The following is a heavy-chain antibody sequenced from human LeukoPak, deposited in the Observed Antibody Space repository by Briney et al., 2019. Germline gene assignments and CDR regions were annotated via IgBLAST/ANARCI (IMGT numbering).Heavy chain of an antibody. Sequence: TGGSLRLSCAASGFTVSSNYMSWVRQAPGKGLEWVSVIHGGDRTYYADSVKRRFTMSRDDSKNTVYLQMNSLRAEDTAVYYCARSFSGHSGGYWGQGTLVTVSS. D-gene: IGHD1-26*01. CDR3: ARSFSGHSGGY. J-gene: IGHJ4*02. CDR2: IHGGDRT. V-gene: IGHV3-53*01. CDR1: GFTVSSNY.